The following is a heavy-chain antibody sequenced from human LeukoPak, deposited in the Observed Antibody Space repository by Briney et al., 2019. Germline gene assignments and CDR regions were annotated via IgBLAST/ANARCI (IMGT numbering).Heavy chain of an antibody. J-gene: IGHJ4*02. D-gene: IGHD3-22*01. CDR3: AATKWYYYDSSGYSFIDWDY. Sequence: ASVKVSCKVSGYTLTELSMHWVRQAPGKGLEWMGGFGPEDGETIYAQKFQGRVTMTEDTSTDTAYMELSSLRSEDTAVYYCAATKWYYYDSSGYSFIDWDYWGQGTLVTVSS. CDR2: FGPEDGET. V-gene: IGHV1-24*01. CDR1: GYTLTELS.